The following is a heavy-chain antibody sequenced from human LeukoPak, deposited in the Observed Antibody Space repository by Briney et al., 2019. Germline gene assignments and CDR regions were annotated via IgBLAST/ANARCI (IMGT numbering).Heavy chain of an antibody. J-gene: IGHJ4*02. CDR2: INSDGSST. CDR1: GFTVSSNY. CDR3: GRELDWLPTLDY. Sequence: PGGSLRLSCAASGFTVSSNYMSWVRQAPGKGLVWVSRINSDGSSTRYADSVKGRFTISRDNAKNTLYLQMNSLRAEDTAVYYCGRELDWLPTLDYWGQGTLVTVSS. V-gene: IGHV3-74*01. D-gene: IGHD3-9*01.